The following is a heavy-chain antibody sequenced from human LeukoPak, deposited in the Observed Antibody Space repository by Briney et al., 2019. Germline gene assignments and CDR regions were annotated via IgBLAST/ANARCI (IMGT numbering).Heavy chain of an antibody. CDR3: ARGKDGSGRGWFDP. J-gene: IGHJ5*02. CDR2: IWYDGSNK. V-gene: IGHV3-33*01. D-gene: IGHD3-10*01. CDR1: GFTFSSYG. Sequence: HPGGSLRLSCAASGFTFSSYGMHWVRQAPGKGLEWVAVIWYDGSNKYYADSVKGRFTISRDNSKNTLYLQMNSLRAEDTAVYYGARGKDGSGRGWFDPWGQGTLVTVSS.